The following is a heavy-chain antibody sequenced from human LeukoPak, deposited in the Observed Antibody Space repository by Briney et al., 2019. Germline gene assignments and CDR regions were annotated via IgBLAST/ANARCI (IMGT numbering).Heavy chain of an antibody. V-gene: IGHV3-66*01. CDR3: ATDIRSSPLGF. D-gene: IGHD3-9*01. CDR2: IYAGGST. J-gene: IGHJ4*01. Sequence: GGSLRLSCAVSGFRVTNDYMNWVRQAPGKGLEWVSIIYAGGSTYYADSVKGRFTISRDSSNNTLFLQMTNLRADDSGLYYCATDIRSSPLGFWGHGTLVTVSS. CDR1: GFRVTNDY.